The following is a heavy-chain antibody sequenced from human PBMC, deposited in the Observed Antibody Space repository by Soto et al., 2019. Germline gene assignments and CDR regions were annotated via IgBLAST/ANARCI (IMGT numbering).Heavy chain of an antibody. CDR3: ARRQWLGVYYYMDV. CDR1: GYTFTSYA. D-gene: IGHD6-19*01. J-gene: IGHJ6*03. V-gene: IGHV1-3*01. Sequence: QVQLVQSGAEVKKPGASVKVSCKASGYTFTSYAMHWVRQAPGQRLEWMGLINAGNGNTKYSQKFQGRVTITRDTSASTAYMELSSLRSEDTAVYYCARRQWLGVYYYMDVLGKGTTVTVSS. CDR2: INAGNGNT.